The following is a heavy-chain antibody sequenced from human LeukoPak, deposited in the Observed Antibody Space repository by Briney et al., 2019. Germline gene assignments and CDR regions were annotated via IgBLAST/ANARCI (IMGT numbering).Heavy chain of an antibody. D-gene: IGHD3-22*01. CDR2: IYHSGST. J-gene: IGHJ2*01. V-gene: IGHV4-38-2*02. CDR1: GYSISSGYY. CDR3: AQGHYYDSSGYYQNWYFDL. Sequence: PSETLSLTCTVSGYSISSGYYWGWIRQPPGKGLEWIGSIYHSGSTYYNPSLKSRVTISVDTSKNQFSLKLSSVTAADTAVYYFAQGHYYDSSGYYQNWYFDLWGRGTLVTVSS.